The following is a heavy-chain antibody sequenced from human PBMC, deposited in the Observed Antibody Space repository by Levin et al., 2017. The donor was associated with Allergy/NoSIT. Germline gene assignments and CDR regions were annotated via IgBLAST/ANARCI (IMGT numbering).Heavy chain of an antibody. V-gene: IGHV3-48*02. CDR1: GFTFSTYG. Sequence: PGGSLRLSCAASGFTFSTYGMNWVRQAPGKGLEWVSYISTSSTTIYYADSVKGRFTISRDNAKNSLYLQMNSLRDEDTAVYYCARGGGKSQLKIDNWGQGTLVTVSS. CDR3: ARGGGKSQLKIDN. J-gene: IGHJ4*02. CDR2: ISTSSTTI. D-gene: IGHD4-23*01.